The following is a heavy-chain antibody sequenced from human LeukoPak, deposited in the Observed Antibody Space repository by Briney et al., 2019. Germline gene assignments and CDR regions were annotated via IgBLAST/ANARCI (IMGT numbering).Heavy chain of an antibody. J-gene: IGHJ4*02. D-gene: IGHD5-12*01. CDR1: GGTFSSYA. CDR2: IIPIFGTA. V-gene: IGHV1-69*06. Sequence: VASVKVSCKASGGTFSSYAISWVRQAPGQGLEWMGGIIPIFGTANYAQKFQGRVTITADKSTSTAYMELSSLTSEDTAVYYCARNIVATTNYDSWGQGTLVTVSS. CDR3: ARNIVATTNYDS.